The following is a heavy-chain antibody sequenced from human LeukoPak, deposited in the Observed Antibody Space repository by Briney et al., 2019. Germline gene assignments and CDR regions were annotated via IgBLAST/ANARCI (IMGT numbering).Heavy chain of an antibody. V-gene: IGHV3-30*03. CDR1: GFTFSSYG. J-gene: IGHJ6*02. D-gene: IGHD2-2*02. CDR2: ISYDGSNK. Sequence: PGRSLRLSCAASGFTFSSYGMHWVRQAPGKGLEWVAVISYDGSNKYYADSVKGRFTISRDNSKNTLYLQMNSLRAEDTAVYYCARDPTPIPWYQLLYQYYYYGMDVWGQGTTVTVSS. CDR3: ARDPTPIPWYQLLYQYYYYGMDV.